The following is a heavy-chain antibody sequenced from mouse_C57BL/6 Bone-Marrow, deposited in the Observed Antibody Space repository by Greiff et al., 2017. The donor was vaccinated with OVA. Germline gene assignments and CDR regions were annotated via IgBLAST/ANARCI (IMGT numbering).Heavy chain of an antibody. CDR2: IYPGSGNT. J-gene: IGHJ2*01. Sequence: VQGVESGPELVKPGASVKISCKASGYSFTSYYIHWVKQRPGQGLEWIGWIYPGSGNTKYNEKFKGKATLTADTSSSTAYMQLSSLTSEDSAVYYCALTRYFDYWGQGTTLTVSS. CDR1: GYSFTSYY. CDR3: ALTRYFDY. V-gene: IGHV1-66*01.